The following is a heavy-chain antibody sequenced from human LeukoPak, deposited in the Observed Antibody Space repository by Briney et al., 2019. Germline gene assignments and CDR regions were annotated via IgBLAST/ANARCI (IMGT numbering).Heavy chain of an antibody. CDR2: ISGSGGST. CDR3: AKEYYLAARFRWGFDY. D-gene: IGHD6-6*01. V-gene: IGHV3-23*01. J-gene: IGHJ4*02. CDR1: GFTFSSYA. Sequence: GGSLRPSCAASGFTFSSYAMSWVRQAPGKGLEWVSAISGSGGSTHYADSVKGRFTISRDNSKNTLYLQMNSLRAEDTAVYYCAKEYYLAARFRWGFDYWGQGTLVTVSS.